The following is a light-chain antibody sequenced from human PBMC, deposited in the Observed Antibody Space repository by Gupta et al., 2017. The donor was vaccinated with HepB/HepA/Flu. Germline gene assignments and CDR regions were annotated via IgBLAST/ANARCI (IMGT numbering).Light chain of an antibody. J-gene: IGLJ2*01. CDR3: FSYTTNITLGVV. CDR2: DVS. Sequence: QSALTQPASVSGSPGQSITISCTGVNSDLGTNNYVSWYQQHPDKAPKLIIYDVSYRPSGVSDRFSGSKSGNTASLTIFGLQAGDEADYYCFSYTTNITLGVVFGGGTRLTV. CDR1: NSDLGTNNY. V-gene: IGLV2-14*03.